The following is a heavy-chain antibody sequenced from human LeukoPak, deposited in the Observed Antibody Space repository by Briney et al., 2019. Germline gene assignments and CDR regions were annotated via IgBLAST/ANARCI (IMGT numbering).Heavy chain of an antibody. D-gene: IGHD1-26*01. J-gene: IGHJ4*02. CDR2: IIDSGIST. CDR3: AKGSRGNYDY. Sequence: GSLRLSCAASGFTFNSYAMAWVRQAPEKGLEWVSSIIDSGISTYYADSVKGRFTISRDNSKNTLYLQINSLRAEDTAVYYCAKGSRGNYDYWGRGTLVTVSS. V-gene: IGHV3-23*01. CDR1: GFTFNSYA.